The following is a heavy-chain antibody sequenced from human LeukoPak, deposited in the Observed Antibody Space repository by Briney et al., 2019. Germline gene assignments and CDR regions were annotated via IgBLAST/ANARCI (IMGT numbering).Heavy chain of an antibody. CDR1: VGSISSYY. D-gene: IGHD1-26*01. CDR3: ARVGATRIGAFDI. V-gene: IGHV4-4*09. Sequence: SETLSLTCTVSVGSISSYYWSWIRQPPGKGLEWIGYIYTSGSTNYNPSLKSRVTISVDTSKNQFSLTLSSVTAADTAVYYCARVGATRIGAFDIWGQGTMVTVSS. CDR2: IYTSGST. J-gene: IGHJ3*02.